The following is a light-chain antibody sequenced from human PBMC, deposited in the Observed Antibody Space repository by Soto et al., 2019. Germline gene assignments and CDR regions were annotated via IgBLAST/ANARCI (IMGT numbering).Light chain of an antibody. CDR1: QSIGKS. V-gene: IGKV3-11*01. CDR3: RQLYSWPLT. CDR2: DAF. Sequence: TVLTQSPATLSLSPGESATLSCKARQSIGKSLGWFQQKPGQAPRLLIDDAFNRATGIPARFTGSGSGSDFTLTISSLEPEDFGVYYCRQLYSWPLTFGGGTKVDIK. J-gene: IGKJ4*01.